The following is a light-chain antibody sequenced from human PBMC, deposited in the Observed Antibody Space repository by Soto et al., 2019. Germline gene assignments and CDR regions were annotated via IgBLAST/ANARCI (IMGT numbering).Light chain of an antibody. CDR3: CSYAGSSTWV. CDR2: EVN. Sequence: QSALTQPASVSGSPGQSIAISCTGTSSDVGSYNLVSWYQQYPGKAPKFVIYEVNERPSGVSNRFSGSKSGNTASLTISGLQAEDEADYYCCSYAGSSTWVFGGGTKLTVL. V-gene: IGLV2-23*02. CDR1: SSDVGSYNL. J-gene: IGLJ3*02.